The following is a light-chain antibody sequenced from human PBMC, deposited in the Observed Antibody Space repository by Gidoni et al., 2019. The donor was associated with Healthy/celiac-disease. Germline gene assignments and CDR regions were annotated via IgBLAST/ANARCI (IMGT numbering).Light chain of an antibody. CDR2: SNN. CDR1: SSNIGSNT. J-gene: IGLJ2*01. CDR3: AAWDDSLNGVV. V-gene: IGLV1-44*01. Sequence: GTPGQRVTISCSGSSSNIGSNTVNWYQQLPGTAPKLLIYSNNQRPSGVPDRFSGSKSGTSASLAISGLQSEDEADYYCAAWDDSLNGVVFGGGTKLTVL.